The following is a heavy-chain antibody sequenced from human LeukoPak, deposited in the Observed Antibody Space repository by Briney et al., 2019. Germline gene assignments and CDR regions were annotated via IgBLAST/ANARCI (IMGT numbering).Heavy chain of an antibody. Sequence: SETLSLTCTVSGGSISSSSYYWGWIRQPPGKGLEWIGSIYYSGSTYYNPSLKSRVTISVDTSKNQFSLKLSSVTAADTAVYYCARVGGGELPGGPLWGQGTMVTVS. J-gene: IGHJ3*01. CDR2: IYYSGST. D-gene: IGHD1-26*01. CDR3: ARVGGGELPGGPL. V-gene: IGHV4-39*01. CDR1: GGSISSSSYY.